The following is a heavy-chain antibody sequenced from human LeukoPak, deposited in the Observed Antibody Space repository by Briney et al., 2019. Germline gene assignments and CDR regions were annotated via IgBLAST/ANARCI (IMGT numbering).Heavy chain of an antibody. J-gene: IGHJ4*02. CDR2: ISAYNGNT. CDR1: GYTFTSYG. CDR3: ARPMTDYCDRSGYCGLYGL. D-gene: IGHD3-22*01. Sequence: RASVKVSCKASGYTFTSYGISWVRQAPGQGLEWMGWISAYNGNTNYAQKLQGRVTMTTDTSTSTAYMELRSLRSDDTAVYYCARPMTDYCDRSGYCGLYGLWGQGTLVTVSS. V-gene: IGHV1-18*01.